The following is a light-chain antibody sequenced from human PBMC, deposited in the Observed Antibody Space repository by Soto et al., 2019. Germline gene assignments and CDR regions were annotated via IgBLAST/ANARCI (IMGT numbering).Light chain of an antibody. Sequence: EIVLTQSPGTLSLSPGERATLSCRSSQGVNSNYLAWYQQKPGQAPRLLIYAASSRAAGFPDRFSGSGSETDFTLTISRLEPEDFAVYYCQQYGGSPWTFGQGTKVEIK. CDR2: AAS. V-gene: IGKV3-20*01. J-gene: IGKJ1*01. CDR1: QGVNSNY. CDR3: QQYGGSPWT.